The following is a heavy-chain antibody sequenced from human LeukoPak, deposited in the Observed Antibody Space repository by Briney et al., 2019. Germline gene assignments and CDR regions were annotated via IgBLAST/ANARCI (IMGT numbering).Heavy chain of an antibody. J-gene: IGHJ5*02. CDR3: ARHAGWFDP. Sequence: SETLSLTCTVSGGSINSYYWSWIRQPPGKGLEWIGYIYYSGSTNYNPSLKSRVTISVDTSKNQFSLKLSSVTAADTAVYYCARHAGWFDPWGQGTLVTVSS. CDR1: GGSINSYY. CDR2: IYYSGST. V-gene: IGHV4-59*08.